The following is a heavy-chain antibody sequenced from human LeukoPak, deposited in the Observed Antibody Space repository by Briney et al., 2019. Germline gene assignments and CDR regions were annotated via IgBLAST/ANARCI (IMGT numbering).Heavy chain of an antibody. D-gene: IGHD6-6*01. CDR2: IYSGGST. CDR1: EFSVGSNY. J-gene: IGHJ4*02. Sequence: GGSLRLSCAASEFSVGSNYMTWVRQAPGKGLEWVSLIYSGGSTYYADSVKGRFTISRDNSKNTAYLQMNSLKTEDTAVYYCTGYSSSSGDGYWGQGTLVTVSS. CDR3: TGYSSSSGDGY. V-gene: IGHV3-66*01.